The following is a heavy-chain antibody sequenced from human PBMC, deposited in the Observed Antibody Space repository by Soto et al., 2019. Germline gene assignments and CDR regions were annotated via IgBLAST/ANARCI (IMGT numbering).Heavy chain of an antibody. CDR1: GGSFSGYY. J-gene: IGHJ4*02. Sequence: PSDTLSLTCAVYGGSFSGYYWSWIRQPPGKGLEWIGEINHSGSTNYNPSLKSRVTISVDTSKNQFSLKLSSVTAADTAVYYCAITPPLRGWGQGTLVTVSS. CDR2: INHSGST. CDR3: AITPPLRG. V-gene: IGHV4-34*01. D-gene: IGHD3-16*01.